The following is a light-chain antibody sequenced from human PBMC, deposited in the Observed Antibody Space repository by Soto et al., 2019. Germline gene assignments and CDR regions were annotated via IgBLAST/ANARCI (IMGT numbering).Light chain of an antibody. CDR3: ISYTGSSTSYV. J-gene: IGLJ1*01. V-gene: IGLV2-14*01. Sequence: QSALTQPASVSGSPGQSITISCAGTSGDVGRYNHVAWYQQHPGKAPKLMIYEVTKRPAGVANRFSGSKSGNTASLNISGLQAEDEADYYCISYTGSSTSYVFGTGTKLTVL. CDR1: SGDVGRYNH. CDR2: EVT.